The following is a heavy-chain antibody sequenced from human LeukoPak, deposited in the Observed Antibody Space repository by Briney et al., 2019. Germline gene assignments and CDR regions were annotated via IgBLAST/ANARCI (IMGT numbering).Heavy chain of an antibody. J-gene: IGHJ4*02. CDR3: AKRGGDTYYYGSGSYYRYFDY. Sequence: PGGSLRLSCAASGFTFSDYWMHWVRQAPGKGLEWVAFIRYDGSNKFYADSVKGRFTISRDNSKNTLYLQMNSLRAEDTAVYYCAKRGGDTYYYGSGSYYRYFDYWGQGTLVTVSS. CDR1: GFTFSDYW. CDR2: IRYDGSNK. V-gene: IGHV3-30*02. D-gene: IGHD3-10*01.